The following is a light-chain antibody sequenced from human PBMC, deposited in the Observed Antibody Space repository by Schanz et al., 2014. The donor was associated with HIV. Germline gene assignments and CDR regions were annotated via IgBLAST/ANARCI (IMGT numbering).Light chain of an antibody. CDR1: QSVSTS. Sequence: EILLTQSPATLSLSPGDRATLSCRASQSVSTSLAWYQQRPGQAPRLLIFDASYRATDIPPRFSASGSGTDFTLTISRLEPEDFAVYYCQQYVSSPYTFGQGTKLEIK. J-gene: IGKJ2*01. CDR3: QQYVSSPYT. CDR2: DAS. V-gene: IGKV3-20*01.